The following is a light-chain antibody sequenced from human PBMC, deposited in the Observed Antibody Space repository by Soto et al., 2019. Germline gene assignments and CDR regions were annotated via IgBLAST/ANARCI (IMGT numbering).Light chain of an antibody. CDR1: QGISTY. V-gene: IGKV1-9*01. Sequence: DIQLTQSPSFLSASVGDRVTITCRASQGISTYLAWYQQKPGKAPKLLISAASTLQSGVPSRFRGSGSGTEFTLTISSLQPEDFATYYCQQLNDYPLTFGGGTKVEIK. CDR2: AAS. J-gene: IGKJ4*01. CDR3: QQLNDYPLT.